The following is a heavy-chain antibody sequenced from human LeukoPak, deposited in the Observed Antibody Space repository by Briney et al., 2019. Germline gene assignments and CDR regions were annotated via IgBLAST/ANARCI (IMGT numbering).Heavy chain of an antibody. CDR3: ARTGFLYDILTGYNWFDP. J-gene: IGHJ5*02. CDR1: GGTFSSYA. D-gene: IGHD3-9*01. V-gene: IGHV1-69*13. Sequence: SVKVSCKASGGTFSSYAISWVRQAPGQGLEWMGGIIPIFGTANYAQKFQGRVTITADESTSTAYMELSSLRSEDTAVYYCARTGFLYDILTGYNWFDPWGQGTLVTVSS. CDR2: IIPIFGTA.